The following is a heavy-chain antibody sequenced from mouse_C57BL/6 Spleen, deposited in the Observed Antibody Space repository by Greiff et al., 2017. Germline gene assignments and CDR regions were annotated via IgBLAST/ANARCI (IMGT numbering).Heavy chain of an antibody. CDR3: ARYGDYGNYGGYAMDY. J-gene: IGHJ4*01. Sequence: EVMLVESGGGLVQPGGSLSLSCAASGFTFTDYYMSWVRQPPGKALEWLGFIRNKANGYTTEYSASVKGRFTISRDNSQSILYLQMNALRAEDSATYYCARYGDYGNYGGYAMDYWGQGTSVTVSS. CDR2: IRNKANGYTT. CDR1: GFTFTDYY. D-gene: IGHD2-1*01. V-gene: IGHV7-3*01.